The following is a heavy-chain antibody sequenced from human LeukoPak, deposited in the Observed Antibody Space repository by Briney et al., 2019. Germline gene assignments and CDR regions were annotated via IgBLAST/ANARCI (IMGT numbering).Heavy chain of an antibody. J-gene: IGHJ4*02. D-gene: IGHD4-17*01. V-gene: IGHV3-21*01. CDR1: GFTFSSYS. Sequence: GGSLRLSCAASGFTFSSYSMNWVRQAPGKGLEWVSSISSSSSYIYYADSVKGRFTISRDNAKNSLYLQMKGLRAEDTAVYYCARSFYGDYIDYWGQGTLVTVSS. CDR2: ISSSSSYI. CDR3: ARSFYGDYIDY.